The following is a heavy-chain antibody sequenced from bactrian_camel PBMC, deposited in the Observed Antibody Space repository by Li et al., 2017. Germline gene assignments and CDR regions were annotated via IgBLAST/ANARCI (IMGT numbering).Heavy chain of an antibody. D-gene: IGHD7*01. J-gene: IGHJ4*01. CDR2: IDSDGST. CDR3: AADLVTGGNWRSIDHWSY. Sequence: HVQLVESGGGSVQAGGSLRLSCAASGYTYSSYCMGWFRLAPGKEREGVAAIDSDGSTSYADSVKGRFTISQDNAKPMLYLQMNALKPEDTAMYYCAADLVTGGNWRSIDHWSYWGQGTQVTVS. V-gene: IGHV3S53*01. CDR1: GYTYSSYC.